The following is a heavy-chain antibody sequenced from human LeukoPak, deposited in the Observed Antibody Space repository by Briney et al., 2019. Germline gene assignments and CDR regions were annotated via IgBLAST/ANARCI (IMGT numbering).Heavy chain of an antibody. J-gene: IGHJ3*02. Sequence: ASVKVSCKASGGFFSTYALSWVRQAPGQGLEWMGGIVPIFGTPNYAQKFQGRVTITADKSTSTVYMELSSLRSEDTAVYYCARRRRIVVVVAATSDAFDIWGQGTMVTVSS. CDR2: IVPIFGTP. CDR3: ARRRRIVVVVAATSDAFDI. V-gene: IGHV1-69*06. D-gene: IGHD2-15*01. CDR1: GGFFSTYA.